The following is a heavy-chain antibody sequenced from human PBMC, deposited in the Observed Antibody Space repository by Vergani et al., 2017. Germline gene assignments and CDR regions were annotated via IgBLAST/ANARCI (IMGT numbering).Heavy chain of an antibody. CDR1: GGSISSGGYY. J-gene: IGHJ4*02. CDR3: ARGYYDYVWGSYRQGAFDY. Sequence: QVQLQESGPGLVKPSQTLSLTCTVSGGSISSGGYYWSWIRQHPGKGLEWIGYIYYSGSTYYNPSLKSRVTISVDTSKNQFSLKLSSVTAADTAVYYCARGYYDYVWGSYRQGAFDYWAQGTLVTVSS. V-gene: IGHV4-31*03. CDR2: IYYSGST. D-gene: IGHD3-16*02.